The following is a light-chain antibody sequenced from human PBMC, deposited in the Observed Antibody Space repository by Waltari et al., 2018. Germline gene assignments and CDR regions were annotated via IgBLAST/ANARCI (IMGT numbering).Light chain of an antibody. CDR2: GAS. Sequence: EIRMTQSPATLSVAPGERATLFCRASHFVDGKVAWYQQRPGQAPRLLMYGASSRATGFPPRFTASGSGTQFTLTIGSLQSEDFAFYFCQQYNNWPLTFGGGTRVEV. CDR3: QQYNNWPLT. V-gene: IGKV3-15*01. J-gene: IGKJ4*01. CDR1: HFVDGK.